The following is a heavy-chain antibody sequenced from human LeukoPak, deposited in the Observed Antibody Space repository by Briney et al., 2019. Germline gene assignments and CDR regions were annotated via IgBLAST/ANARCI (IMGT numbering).Heavy chain of an antibody. CDR3: ARPSNYYGSGSPYYYYGMDV. V-gene: IGHV1-69*13. D-gene: IGHD3-10*01. CDR2: IIPIFGTA. Sequence: GASVKVSCKASGYTFTTYGISWVRQAPGQGLEWLGGIIPIFGTANYAQKFQGRVTITADESTSTAYMELSSLRSEDTAVYYCARPSNYYGSGSPYYYYGMDVWGQGTTVTVSS. CDR1: GYTFTTYG. J-gene: IGHJ6*02.